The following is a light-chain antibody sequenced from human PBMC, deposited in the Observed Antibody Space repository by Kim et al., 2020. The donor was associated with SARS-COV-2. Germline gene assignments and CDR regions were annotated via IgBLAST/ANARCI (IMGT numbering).Light chain of an antibody. V-gene: IGKV3-15*01. J-gene: IGKJ1*01. Sequence: GSPGEIATLSCRASHSVSSNLAWYQQIPGQAPRLLIYGASTRATGIPARFSGSGSGTEFTLTISSLQSEDFAVYYCQQYNNWPLTFGQGTKVDIK. CDR3: QQYNNWPLT. CDR1: HSVSSN. CDR2: GAS.